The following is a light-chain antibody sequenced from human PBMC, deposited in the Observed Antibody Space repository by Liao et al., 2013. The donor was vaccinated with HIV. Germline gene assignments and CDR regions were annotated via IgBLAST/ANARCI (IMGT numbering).Light chain of an antibody. V-gene: IGLV3-21*01. CDR3: QVWDRKTGAS. CDR1: NIGSKS. J-gene: IGLJ1*01. CDR2: YDS. Sequence: SYVLTQPPSVSVAPGKTARITCGGNNIGSKSVHWYQQKPGQAPVLVIYYDSDRPSGIPERFSGSNSGNTATLTISGTQAVDEADYYCQVWDRKTGASFGAGTKVTVL.